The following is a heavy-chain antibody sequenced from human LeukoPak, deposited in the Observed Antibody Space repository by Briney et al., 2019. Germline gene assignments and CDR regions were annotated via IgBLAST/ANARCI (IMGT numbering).Heavy chain of an antibody. V-gene: IGHV5-51*01. J-gene: IGHJ6*04. CDR1: GYSFTTHW. CDR3: ARVGYYYYYGMDV. CDR2: IYPGDSET. Sequence: AGESLKISCKASGYSFTTHWIGWVRRMPGKGLEWMGIIYPGDSETRYSPSFQGQVPISADTSISTAYLQWSSLKASGTAMYYCARVGYYYYYGMDVWGKGTTVTVSS.